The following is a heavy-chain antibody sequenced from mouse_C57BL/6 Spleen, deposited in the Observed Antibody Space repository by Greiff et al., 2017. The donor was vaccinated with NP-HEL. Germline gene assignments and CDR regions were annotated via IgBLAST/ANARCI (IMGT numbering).Heavy chain of an antibody. D-gene: IGHD4-1*01. CDR2: IRLKSDNYAT. Sequence: DVKLQESGGGLVQPGGSMKLSCVASGFTFSNYWMNWVRQSPEKGLEWVAQIRLKSDNYATHYAESVKGRFTISRDESKSSVYLQMNNLRAEDTGIYYCTGFNWDDYYAMDYWGQGTSVTVSS. CDR3: TGFNWDDYYAMDY. V-gene: IGHV6-3*01. CDR1: GFTFSNYW. J-gene: IGHJ4*01.